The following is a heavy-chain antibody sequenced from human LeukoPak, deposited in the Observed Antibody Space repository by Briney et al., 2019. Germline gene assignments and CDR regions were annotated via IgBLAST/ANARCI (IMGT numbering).Heavy chain of an antibody. J-gene: IGHJ5*02. Sequence: ASVKVSCKASGYTFTSYAMNWVRQAPGQGLEWMGWINTNTGNPTYAQGFTGRFVFSLDTSVSTAYLQMSSLKAEDTAVYYCARSPVEMATLNWFDPWGQGTLVTVSS. V-gene: IGHV7-4-1*02. CDR3: ARSPVEMATLNWFDP. D-gene: IGHD5-24*01. CDR2: INTNTGNP. CDR1: GYTFTSYA.